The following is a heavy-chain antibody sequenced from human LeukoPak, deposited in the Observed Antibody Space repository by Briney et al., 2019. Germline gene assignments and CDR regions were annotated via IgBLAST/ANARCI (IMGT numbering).Heavy chain of an antibody. J-gene: IGHJ6*02. Sequence: SETLSLTCAVSGGSISSYDWSWIRQPPGKGLEWIGYIHYSGSTNNNASLKRRVITSVDTSKNQFSLTLSSVTAADTAVYYCARGGYDFWSDPPPHPYYGMDVWGQGTTVTVSS. D-gene: IGHD3-3*01. CDR1: GGSISSYD. CDR2: IHYSGST. CDR3: ARGGYDFWSDPPPHPYYGMDV. V-gene: IGHV4-59*01.